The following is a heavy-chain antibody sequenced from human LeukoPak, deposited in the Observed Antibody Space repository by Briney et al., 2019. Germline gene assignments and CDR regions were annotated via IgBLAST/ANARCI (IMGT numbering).Heavy chain of an antibody. D-gene: IGHD2-2*02. V-gene: IGHV4-4*07. CDR2: IYTSGST. Sequence: SETLSLTCTVSGGSISSYYWSWIRQPAGKGLEWIGRIYTSGSTNYNPSLKSRVTISVDTSKNQFSLKLSSVTAAHTAVYYCARERLWCSSTSCYTAWGQGTLVTVSS. J-gene: IGHJ4*02. CDR3: ARERLWCSSTSCYTA. CDR1: GGSISSYY.